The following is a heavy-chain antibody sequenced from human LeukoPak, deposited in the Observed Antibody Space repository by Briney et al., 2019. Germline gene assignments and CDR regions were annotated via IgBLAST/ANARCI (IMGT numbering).Heavy chain of an antibody. Sequence: GGSLRLSCAASGFTFSSYGMHWVRQAPGKGLEWVAFIRYDGSNKYYADSVKGRFTISRDNSKNTLYLQMNSLRAEDTAVYYCAKEKGDYASDWFDPWGQGTPVTVSS. CDR3: AKEKGDYASDWFDP. V-gene: IGHV3-30*02. CDR1: GFTFSSYG. J-gene: IGHJ5*02. D-gene: IGHD4-17*01. CDR2: IRYDGSNK.